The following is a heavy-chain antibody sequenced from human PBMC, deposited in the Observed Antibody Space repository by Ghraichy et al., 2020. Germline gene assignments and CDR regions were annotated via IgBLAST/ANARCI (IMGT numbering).Heavy chain of an antibody. CDR3: ARRDCSGTSCFFNY. CDR1: GYTFTNYY. D-gene: IGHD2-15*01. Sequence: ASVKVSCKASGYTFTNYYIHWVRQAPGQGLEWMGIIQSRDGSTTYAQKLQGRVTMTRDTSTSTVYMELSSLRSEDTAVYYCARRDCSGTSCFFNYWGQGTMVTVSS. J-gene: IGHJ4*02. CDR2: IQSRDGST. V-gene: IGHV1-46*03.